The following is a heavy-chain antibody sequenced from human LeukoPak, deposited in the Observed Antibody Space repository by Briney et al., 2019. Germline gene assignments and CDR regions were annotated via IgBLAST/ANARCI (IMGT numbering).Heavy chain of an antibody. J-gene: IGHJ4*02. CDR3: ARDRAGCSSTSCYIFDY. Sequence: ASVKVSCKASGYTFTSYYMHWVRQAPGQGLEWMGIINPSGGSTSYAQKFQGRVTMTRDTSTSTVYMELSSLRSEDTAVYYCARDRAGCSSTSCYIFDYWGQGTLVTVSS. D-gene: IGHD2-2*02. CDR2: INPSGGST. CDR1: GYTFTSYY. V-gene: IGHV1-46*01.